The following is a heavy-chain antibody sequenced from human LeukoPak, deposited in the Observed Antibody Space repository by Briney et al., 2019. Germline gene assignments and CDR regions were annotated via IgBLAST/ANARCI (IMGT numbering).Heavy chain of an antibody. CDR1: GGSVINTNW. CDR3: AREGGFYRPLDY. D-gene: IGHD3-3*01. J-gene: IGHJ4*02. CDR2: VHLDGRT. V-gene: IGHV4-4*02. Sequence: SGTLSLTCGVSGGSVINTNWWTWVRQPPGKGLEWIGEVHLDGRTNYNPSLESRLTMSVDVSENQVSLKLSSVTAADTAVYYCAREGGFYRPLDYSGQGTLVTVSS.